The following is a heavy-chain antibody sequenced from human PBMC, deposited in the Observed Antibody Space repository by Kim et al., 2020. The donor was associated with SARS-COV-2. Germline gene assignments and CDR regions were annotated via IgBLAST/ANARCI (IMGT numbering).Heavy chain of an antibody. V-gene: IGHV3-21*01. J-gene: IGHJ2*01. CDR3: ARGANYWYFDL. Sequence: GGSLRLSCAASGFSFSNYRMNWVRQAPGKGLEWVSCITSDSSSIKYADSVKGRFTISRDNAKNSVYLEMNSLRVEDTAVYYCARGANYWYFDLWGRGTLVTVSS. CDR2: ITSDSSSI. CDR1: GFSFSNYR.